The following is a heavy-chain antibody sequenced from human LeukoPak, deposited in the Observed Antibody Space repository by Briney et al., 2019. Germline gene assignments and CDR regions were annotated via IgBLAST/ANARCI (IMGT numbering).Heavy chain of an antibody. Sequence: PSETLSLTCTVSGGSISSYYWSWIRQPPGKGLEWIGYIYSSGSTNSNPSLTSRVTMSVDTSKNQFSLRLSSVTAADTAVYYCARTVRQWLANDAFDIWGQGTMVAVSS. J-gene: IGHJ3*02. V-gene: IGHV4-59*01. CDR1: GGSISSYY. CDR2: IYSSGST. D-gene: IGHD6-19*01. CDR3: ARTVRQWLANDAFDI.